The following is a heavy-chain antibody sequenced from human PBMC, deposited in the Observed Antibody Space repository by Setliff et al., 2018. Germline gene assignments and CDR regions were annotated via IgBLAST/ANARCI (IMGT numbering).Heavy chain of an antibody. Sequence: SETLSLTCTVSGGSVGSDFSYWTWIRQPAGKGLEWFGQIYTTWSTNYNPSLKSRVTISLDASKNEFSLRLTSVTAAETAVYYCARVTGFFYVDAWGKGTTVTVSS. CDR2: IYTTWST. CDR1: GGSVGSDFSY. V-gene: IGHV4-61*09. J-gene: IGHJ6*03. CDR3: ARVTGFFYVDA. D-gene: IGHD3-3*01.